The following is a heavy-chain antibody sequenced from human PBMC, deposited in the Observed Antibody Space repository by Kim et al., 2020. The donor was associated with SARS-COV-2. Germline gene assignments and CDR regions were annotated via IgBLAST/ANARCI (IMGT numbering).Heavy chain of an antibody. CDR3: ASLGVFDY. Sequence: GSTIYYANSVKGRCTISRDNANNSLYLQMNSLRAEDTAVYYCASLGVFDYWGQGTLVTVCS. D-gene: IGHD3-10*01. J-gene: IGHJ4*02. V-gene: IGHV3-48*03. CDR2: GSTI.